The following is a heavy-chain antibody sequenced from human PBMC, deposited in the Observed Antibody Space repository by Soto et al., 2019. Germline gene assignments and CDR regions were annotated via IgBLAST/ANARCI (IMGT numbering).Heavy chain of an antibody. J-gene: IGHJ6*02. CDR3: ARVNGSYWTYYYYGMDV. CDR1: GGTFSSYA. V-gene: IGHV1-69*01. D-gene: IGHD1-26*01. Sequence: QVQLVQSGAEVKKPGSSVKVSCKASGGTFSSYAISWVRQAPGQGLEWMGGIIPIFGTANYAQKFQGRDTITADESTSTAYMELSSLRSEDTAVYYCARVNGSYWTYYYYGMDVWGQGTTVTVSS. CDR2: IIPIFGTA.